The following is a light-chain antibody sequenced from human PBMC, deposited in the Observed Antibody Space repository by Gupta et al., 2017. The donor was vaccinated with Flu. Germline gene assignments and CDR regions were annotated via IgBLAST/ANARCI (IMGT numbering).Light chain of an antibody. J-gene: IGKJ2*01. Sequence: IVFTQFPGILSLSRGETAPHSCRASQSVGSAYLAWYQQTPGQAPRLLISGMASRATGIPDRFSVSGSGTDFTLTISRLEPEDSALYYCQHYNISPQLYTFGQGTKLDIK. CDR1: QSVGSAY. V-gene: IGKV3-20*01. CDR2: GMA. CDR3: QHYNISPQLYT.